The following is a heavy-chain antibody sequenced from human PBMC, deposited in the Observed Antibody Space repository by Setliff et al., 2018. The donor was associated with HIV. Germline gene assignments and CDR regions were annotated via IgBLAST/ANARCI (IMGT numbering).Heavy chain of an antibody. CDR1: GGTFSSYA. D-gene: IGHD3-22*01. V-gene: IGHV1-69*06. CDR2: IIPISGTT. CDR3: ARDGNYYDSSAYYHPPFDY. Sequence: RASVKVSCKASGGTFSSYAISWVRQAPGQGLEWMGRIIPISGTTNYAQTFQGRVTITADKSSSTVYMELSSLRFEDTAVYYCARDGNYYDSSAYYHPPFDYWGQGTLVTVSS. J-gene: IGHJ4*02.